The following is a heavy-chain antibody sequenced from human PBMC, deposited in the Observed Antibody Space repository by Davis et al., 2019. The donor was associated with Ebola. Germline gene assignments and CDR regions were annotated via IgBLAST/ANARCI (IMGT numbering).Heavy chain of an antibody. CDR2: IKQDGSEK. J-gene: IGHJ4*02. CDR1: GFTFSSYW. D-gene: IGHD3-22*01. CDR3: ARDYYDSSGYELDY. V-gene: IGHV3-7*03. Sequence: GESLKISCAASGFTFSSYWMSWVRQAPGKGLEWVANIKQDGSEKYYVDSVKGRFTISRDNAKNSLYLQMNSLRAEDTAVYYCARDYYDSSGYELDYWGQGTLVTVSS.